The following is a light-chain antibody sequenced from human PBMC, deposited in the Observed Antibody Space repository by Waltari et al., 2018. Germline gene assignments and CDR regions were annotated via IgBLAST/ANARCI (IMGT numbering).Light chain of an antibody. J-gene: IGKJ5*01. CDR1: QSVDTS. CDR3: QQHSNWPPSIT. Sequence: EVVLTQSPAALSLSPGERASLSCRASQSVDTSLAWYQQTPGQAPRLVIYDASKRATGIPPRFSGSGSGTDFTLTISSLEPEDFTVYYWQQHSNWPPSITFGQGTRLE. CDR2: DAS. V-gene: IGKV3-11*01.